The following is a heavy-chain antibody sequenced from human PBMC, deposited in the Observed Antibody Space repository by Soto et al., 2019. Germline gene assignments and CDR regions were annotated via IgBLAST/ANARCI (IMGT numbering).Heavy chain of an antibody. CDR1: GFSFGGYA. Sequence: EAQLSESGGGLVQPGGSLRLSCAASGFSFGGYAVTWVRQAPGQGLEWVSSISGSGSSTYYADSVKGRFTISRDNSKKTLYLQMESLTAGDTAVYYCANTEGFNGYYTAFDYWGQGTRVTVSS. D-gene: IGHD3-3*01. CDR2: ISGSGSST. V-gene: IGHV3-23*01. CDR3: ANTEGFNGYYTAFDY. J-gene: IGHJ4*02.